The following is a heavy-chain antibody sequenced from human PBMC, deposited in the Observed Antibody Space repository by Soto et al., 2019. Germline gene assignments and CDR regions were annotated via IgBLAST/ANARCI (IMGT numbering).Heavy chain of an antibody. CDR2: INGGDGPT. D-gene: IGHD1-1*01. Sequence: PGGSLRLSCAASGFTFRSYTMSWVRQTPGRGLEWVSSINGGDGPTYYADSVKGRFTISRDNSKSTLYLQMNSLRVEDTAVYYCAKDKRPDGAWDIEYWGHGTLVTVSS. V-gene: IGHV3-23*01. J-gene: IGHJ4*01. CDR1: GFTFRSYT. CDR3: AKDKRPDGAWDIEY.